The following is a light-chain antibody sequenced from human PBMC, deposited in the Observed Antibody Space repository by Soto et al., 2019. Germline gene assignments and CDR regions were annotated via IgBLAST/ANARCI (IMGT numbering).Light chain of an antibody. CDR3: SQYPGSFYA. CDR1: SSDVGGYNY. CDR2: EVS. V-gene: IGLV2-8*01. Sequence: QPVLTQPPSASGSPGQSVTISCTGTSSDVGGYNYVSWYQQHPGKAPKLMIYEVSKRPSGVPDRFSGSKSGNTASLTVSGPRAEDKADYYCSQYPGSFYASGPGTKFPLL. J-gene: IGLJ1*01.